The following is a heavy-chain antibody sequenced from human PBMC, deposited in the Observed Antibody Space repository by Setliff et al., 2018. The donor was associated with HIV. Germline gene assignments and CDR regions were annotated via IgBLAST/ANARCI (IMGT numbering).Heavy chain of an antibody. V-gene: IGHV3-21*06. CDR1: GFIFSSYR. D-gene: IGHD3-3*01. J-gene: IGHJ6*03. Sequence: KPGGSLRLSCAASGFIFSSYRMNWVRQAPGKGLEWVSSITSDSSYIFNADSVKGRFTISRDNAKNSLYLQMNSLRAEDTAVYYCARDGTRLLAAMDVWGKGTTVTVSS. CDR2: ITSDSSYI. CDR3: ARDGTRLLAAMDV.